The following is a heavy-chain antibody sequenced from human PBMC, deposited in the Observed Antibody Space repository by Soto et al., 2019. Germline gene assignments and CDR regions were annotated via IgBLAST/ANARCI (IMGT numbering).Heavy chain of an antibody. V-gene: IGHV4-31*03. Sequence: PSETLSLTCTVSGGSISSGGYYWSWIRQHPGKGLEWIGYIYYNGSTYYNPSLKSRVTISVDTSKNQFSLKLTSVTAADTAVYYCARRYGGNFDYWGQGTLVTVSS. CDR2: IYYNGST. CDR3: ARRYGGNFDY. CDR1: GGSISSGGYY. J-gene: IGHJ4*02. D-gene: IGHD1-26*01.